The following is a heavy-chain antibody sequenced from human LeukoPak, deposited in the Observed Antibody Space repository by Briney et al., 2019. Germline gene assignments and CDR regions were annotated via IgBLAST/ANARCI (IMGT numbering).Heavy chain of an antibody. Sequence: GGSLRLSCAASGFTFGSYSMSWVRQAPGKGLEWVSGISGSGSNTYYADSVKGRFTISRDNSKNTLYLQMNSLRAEDTAVYYCARERTTVTTRSYFDYWGQGTLVTVSS. J-gene: IGHJ4*02. CDR1: GFTFGSYS. D-gene: IGHD4-17*01. CDR3: ARERTTVTTRSYFDY. CDR2: ISGSGSNT. V-gene: IGHV3-23*01.